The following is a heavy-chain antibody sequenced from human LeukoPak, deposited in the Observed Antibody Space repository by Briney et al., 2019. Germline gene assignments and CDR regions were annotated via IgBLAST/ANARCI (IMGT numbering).Heavy chain of an antibody. V-gene: IGHV4-61*01. J-gene: IGHJ4*02. CDR1: GRSISSGYW. Sequence: SETLSLTCVVSGRSISSGYWWSWVRQPPGKGLEWIGYIYYSGSTNYNPSLKSRVTISVDTSKNQFSLKLSPVTAADTAVYYCAREDIAAAGFDYWGQGTLVTVSS. CDR2: IYYSGST. CDR3: AREDIAAAGFDY. D-gene: IGHD6-13*01.